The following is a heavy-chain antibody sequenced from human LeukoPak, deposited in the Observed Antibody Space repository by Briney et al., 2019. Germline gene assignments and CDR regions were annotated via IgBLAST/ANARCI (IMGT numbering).Heavy chain of an antibody. CDR3: AKTTGWPYYFDY. CDR2: ISDSGDST. J-gene: IGHJ4*02. CDR1: GFTYSRFV. V-gene: IGHV3-23*01. D-gene: IGHD6-19*01. Sequence: GGSLRLSCAASGFTYSRFVMSWVRQAPGKGLEWVSSISDSGDSTYCADSVKGRFTISRDNFMNTLFLQMNSLRAEDTAVYYCAKTTGWPYYFDYWGQGTLVTVSS.